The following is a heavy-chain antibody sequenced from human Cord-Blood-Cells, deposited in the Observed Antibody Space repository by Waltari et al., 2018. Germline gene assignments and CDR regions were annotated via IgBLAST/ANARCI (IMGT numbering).Heavy chain of an antibody. CDR1: GGSVGGYY. D-gene: IGHD3-10*01. J-gene: IGHJ6*02. CDR3: ARVLYYGSGSYYYYYYYYGMDV. Sequence: QVQLQQWGAGLLKPSETLSLTCAVYGGSVGGYYGSWIRQPPGKGLEWIGEINHSGSTNYNPSLKSRVTISVDTSKNQFSLKLSSVTAADTAVYYCARVLYYGSGSYYYYYYYYGMDVWGQGTTVTVSS. V-gene: IGHV4-34*01. CDR2: INHSGST.